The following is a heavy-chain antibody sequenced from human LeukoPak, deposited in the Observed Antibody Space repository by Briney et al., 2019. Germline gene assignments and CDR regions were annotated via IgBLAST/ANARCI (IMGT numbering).Heavy chain of an antibody. CDR3: ARVPRRVVPAAIFPHKGVWFDP. Sequence: PSETLSLTCAVSGGSISSGGYSWSWIRQPPGKGLEWIGYIYHSGSTYYNPSLKSRVTISVDRSKNQFSLKLSSVTAADTAVYYCARVPRRVVPAAIFPHKGVWFDPWGQGTLVTVSS. CDR2: IYHSGST. CDR1: GGSISSGGYS. V-gene: IGHV4-30-2*01. D-gene: IGHD2-2*01. J-gene: IGHJ5*02.